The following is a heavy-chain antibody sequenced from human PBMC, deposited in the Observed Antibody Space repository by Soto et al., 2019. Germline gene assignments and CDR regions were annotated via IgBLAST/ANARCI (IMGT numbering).Heavy chain of an antibody. V-gene: IGHV4-59*12. Sequence: SETLSLTCTVSGGSISSYYWSWIRQPPGKGLEWIGYIYYSGSTNYNPSLKSRVTISVDTSRNQFSLKLSSVTAADTAVYYCARVLAVAGPYYYYGMDVWGQGTTVTVSS. CDR1: GGSISSYY. D-gene: IGHD6-19*01. CDR3: ARVLAVAGPYYYYGMDV. CDR2: IYYSGST. J-gene: IGHJ6*02.